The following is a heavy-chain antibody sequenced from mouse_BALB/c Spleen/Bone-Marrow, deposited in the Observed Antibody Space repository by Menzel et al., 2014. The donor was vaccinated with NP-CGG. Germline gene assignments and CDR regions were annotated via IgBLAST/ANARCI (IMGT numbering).Heavy chain of an antibody. CDR2: IRNKANGYTT. Sequence: EVNVVESGGGLVQPGGSLRLSRATSGFTSTDYYMSWVRQPPGKALEWLGFIRNKANGYTTEYSASVKGRFTISRDNSQSILYLQMNTLRAEDSATYYCAREIINDYHWYFDVWGAGTTVTVSS. D-gene: IGHD2-4*01. J-gene: IGHJ1*01. CDR3: AREIINDYHWYFDV. V-gene: IGHV7-3*02. CDR1: GFTSTDYY.